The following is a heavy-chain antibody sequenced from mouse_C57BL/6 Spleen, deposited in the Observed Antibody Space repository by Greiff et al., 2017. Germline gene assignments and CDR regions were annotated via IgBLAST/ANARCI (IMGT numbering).Heavy chain of an antibody. CDR2: INPNYGTT. Sequence: VQLQQSGPELVKPGASVKISCKASGYSFTDYNMNWVKQSNGKSLEWIGVINPNYGTTSYNQKFKGKATLTVDQSSSTAYMQLNSLTSEDSAVYCCAKGGITSVVEGFDVWGTGTTVTVSS. D-gene: IGHD1-1*01. CDR3: AKGGITSVVEGFDV. V-gene: IGHV1-39*01. CDR1: GYSFTDYN. J-gene: IGHJ1*03.